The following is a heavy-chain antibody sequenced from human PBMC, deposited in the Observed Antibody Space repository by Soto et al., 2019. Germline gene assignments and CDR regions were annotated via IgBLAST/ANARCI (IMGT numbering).Heavy chain of an antibody. V-gene: IGHV4-59*12. J-gene: IGHJ5*02. Sequence: SETLSLTCTVSGGSISSYYWSWIRQPPGKGLEWIGYIYYSGSTNYNPSLKSRVTMSADRSGTYLQWSSLKASDTGIYYCARRRGRCSDGVCYSWWFDPWGQGTRVTVSS. D-gene: IGHD2-8*01. CDR2: IYYSGST. CDR3: ARRRGRCSDGVCYSWWFDP. CDR1: GGSISSYY.